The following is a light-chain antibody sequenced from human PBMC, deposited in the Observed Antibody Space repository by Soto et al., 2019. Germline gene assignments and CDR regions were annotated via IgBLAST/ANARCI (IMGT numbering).Light chain of an antibody. CDR1: QSVSSNY. J-gene: IGKJ1*01. Sequence: EIVMTQSPATLSVSPGERATLSCRASQSVSSNYLAWYQQKPGQAPRLLIYGASNRATGIPDRFSGSGSGTDFTLTITRLEPEDFAVYFCQQYGSSPQTFGQGTKVEIK. CDR2: GAS. CDR3: QQYGSSPQT. V-gene: IGKV3-20*01.